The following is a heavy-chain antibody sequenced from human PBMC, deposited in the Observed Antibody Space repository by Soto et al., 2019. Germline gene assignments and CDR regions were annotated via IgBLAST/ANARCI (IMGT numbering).Heavy chain of an antibody. CDR3: ARLRWRPQDYGDLGDY. CDR2: IYPGDSDT. CDR1: GYSFTSYW. D-gene: IGHD4-17*01. Sequence: GESLKISCKGSGYSFTSYWIGWVRQMPWKGLEWMGIIYPGDSDTRYSPSFQGQVTISADKSISTAYLQWSSLKASDTAMYYCARLRWRPQDYGDLGDYWGQGTLVTVSS. J-gene: IGHJ4*02. V-gene: IGHV5-51*01.